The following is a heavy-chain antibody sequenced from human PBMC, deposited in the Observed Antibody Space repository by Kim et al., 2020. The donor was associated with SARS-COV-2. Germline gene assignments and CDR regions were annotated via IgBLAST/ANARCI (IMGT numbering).Heavy chain of an antibody. J-gene: IGHJ4*02. CDR2: IHPKSGDT. D-gene: IGHD1-1*01. V-gene: IGHV1-2*02. Sequence: ASVKVSCKASGYAFTDYHLHWVRQAPGKGLEWMGWIHPKSGDTNYARKFQGRVTITRDTSISTVYMELTSLRSDDTAVFYCTSQITGTSFEYLGQGTLVTVSS. CDR1: GYAFTDYH. CDR3: TSQITGTSFEY.